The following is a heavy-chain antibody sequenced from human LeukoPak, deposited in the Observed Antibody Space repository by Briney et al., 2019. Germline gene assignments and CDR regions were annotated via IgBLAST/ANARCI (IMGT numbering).Heavy chain of an antibody. CDR3: AKDKDDFWSGFVDY. J-gene: IGHJ4*02. CDR1: GFTFSSYA. D-gene: IGHD3-3*01. CDR2: ISYDGSNK. V-gene: IGHV3-30*18. Sequence: PGGSLRLSCAASGFTFSSYAMSWVRQAPGKGLEWVAVISYDGSNKYYADSVKGRFTISRDNSKNTLYLQMNSLRAEDTAVYYCAKDKDDFWSGFVDYWGQGTLVTVSS.